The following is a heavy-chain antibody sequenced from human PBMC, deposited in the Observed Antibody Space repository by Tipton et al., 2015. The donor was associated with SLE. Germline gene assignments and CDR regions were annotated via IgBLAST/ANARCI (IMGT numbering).Heavy chain of an antibody. Sequence: TLSLTCTVSGGSISSHYWSWIRQPPGKGLEWIGYIYYSGSTNYNPSLKSRVTISVDTSKNQFSLKLSSVTAADTAVYYCARGVWAYCGGDCYTPYYDYYGMDVWGQGTTVTVSS. J-gene: IGHJ6*02. CDR3: ARGVWAYCGGDCYTPYYDYYGMDV. CDR1: GGSISSHY. V-gene: IGHV4-59*11. CDR2: IYYSGST. D-gene: IGHD2-21*01.